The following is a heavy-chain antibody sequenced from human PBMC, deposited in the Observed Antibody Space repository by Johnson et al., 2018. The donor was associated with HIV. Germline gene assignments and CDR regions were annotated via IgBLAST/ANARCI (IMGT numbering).Heavy chain of an antibody. J-gene: IGHJ3*02. V-gene: IGHV3-30*01. Sequence: DGGNKYYADSVKGRVTISGDNSKNTLYLQMKRLRGEDTAVYYCAREPSIAAAGGDGAFDIWGQGTMVSVSS. CDR3: AREPSIAAAGGDGAFDI. D-gene: IGHD6-13*01. CDR2: DGGNK.